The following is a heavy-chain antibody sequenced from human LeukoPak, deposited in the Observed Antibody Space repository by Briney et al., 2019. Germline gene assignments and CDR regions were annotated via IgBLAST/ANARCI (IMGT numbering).Heavy chain of an antibody. CDR3: AKDFVPRGGSYFPGFDY. J-gene: IGHJ4*02. V-gene: IGHV3-23*01. CDR2: ISATGTAT. Sequence: GGSLRLPCAASGFTFGSYPMTWVRQAPGKGLEWVSSISATGTATYYADSVKGRFTISRDNSKNTLYLQMNSLRTEDTAVYYCAKDFVPRGGSYFPGFDYWGQGTLVIVSS. D-gene: IGHD1-26*01. CDR1: GFTFGSYP.